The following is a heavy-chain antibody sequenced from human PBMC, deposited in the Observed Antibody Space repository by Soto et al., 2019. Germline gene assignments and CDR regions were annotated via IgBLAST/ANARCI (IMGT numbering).Heavy chain of an antibody. J-gene: IGHJ4*02. CDR2: INPNSGGT. D-gene: IGHD2-8*01. Sequence: ASVKVSCKASGYTFTGYYMHWVRQAPGQGLEWMGWINPNSGGTNYAQKFQGWVTMTRDTSISTAYMELSRLRSDDTAVYDCAREGALGYCTNGVCPFDYWGQGTLVTVSS. CDR1: GYTFTGYY. CDR3: AREGALGYCTNGVCPFDY. V-gene: IGHV1-2*04.